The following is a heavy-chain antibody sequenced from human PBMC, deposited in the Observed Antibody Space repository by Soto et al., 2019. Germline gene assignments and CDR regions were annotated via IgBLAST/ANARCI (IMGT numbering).Heavy chain of an antibody. CDR3: ASPTFIAARRAFGMAV. CDR2: IVVGSGNT. J-gene: IGHJ6*01. D-gene: IGHD6-6*01. CDR1: VFTFTSSA. Sequence: GXSVKVSCKASVFTFTSSAVQWVRQARGQRLEWIGWIVVGSGNTNYAQKFQERVTITRDMSTSTAYMELSSLRSEDTAVYYCASPTFIAARRAFGMAVWGQGTKVTVSS. V-gene: IGHV1-58*01.